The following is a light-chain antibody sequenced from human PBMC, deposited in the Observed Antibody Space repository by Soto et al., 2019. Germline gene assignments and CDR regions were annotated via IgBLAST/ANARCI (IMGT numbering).Light chain of an antibody. Sequence: NFMLTQPHSVSESPGKTVTISCTRSSGSIASNYVQWYQQRPGSAPTTVIYEDNQRPSGVPDRFSGSIDSSSNSASLTISGLKTEDEADYSCQSYDSSNNVFGSGTQLTVL. J-gene: IGLJ6*01. CDR2: EDN. V-gene: IGLV6-57*04. CDR1: SGSIASNY. CDR3: QSYDSSNNV.